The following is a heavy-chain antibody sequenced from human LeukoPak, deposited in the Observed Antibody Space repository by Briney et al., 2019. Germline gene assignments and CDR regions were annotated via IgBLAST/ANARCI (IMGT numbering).Heavy chain of an antibody. J-gene: IGHJ4*02. CDR2: INPNSGGT. V-gene: IGHV1-2*02. Sequence: GASVKVSCKASGYTFTGYYMHWVRQAPGQGLEWMGWINPNSGGTNYAQKFQGRVTMTRDTSISTAYMELSRLRSDDTAVYYCGRASRTSIAARPTDYWGQGTLVTVSS. CDR1: GYTFTGYY. CDR3: GRASRTSIAARPTDY. D-gene: IGHD6-6*01.